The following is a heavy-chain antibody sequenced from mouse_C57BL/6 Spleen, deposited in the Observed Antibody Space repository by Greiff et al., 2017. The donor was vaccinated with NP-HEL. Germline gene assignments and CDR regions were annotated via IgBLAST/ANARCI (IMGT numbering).Heavy chain of an antibody. CDR3: ARGSSYDYWYFDV. J-gene: IGHJ1*03. CDR2: ISYDGSN. D-gene: IGHD1-1*01. CDR1: GYSITSGYY. V-gene: IGHV3-6*01. Sequence: VQLQESGPGLVKPSQSLSLTCSVTGYSITSGYYWNWIRQFPGNKLEWMGYISYDGSNNYNPSLKNRISITRDTSKNQFFLKLNSVTTEDTATYYCARGSSYDYWYFDVWGTGTTVTVSS.